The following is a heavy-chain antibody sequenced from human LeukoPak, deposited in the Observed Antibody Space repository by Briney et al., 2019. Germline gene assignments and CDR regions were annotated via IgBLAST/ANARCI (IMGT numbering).Heavy chain of an antibody. Sequence: SETLSLTCAVYGGSFSGYYWSWIRQPPGKGLEWIGEINHSGSTNYNPSLKSRVTISVDTSKNQLSLKLSSVTAADTAVYYCARASSYGDYPFDYWGQGTLVTVSS. V-gene: IGHV4-34*01. CDR2: INHSGST. J-gene: IGHJ4*02. D-gene: IGHD4-17*01. CDR3: ARASSYGDYPFDY. CDR1: GGSFSGYY.